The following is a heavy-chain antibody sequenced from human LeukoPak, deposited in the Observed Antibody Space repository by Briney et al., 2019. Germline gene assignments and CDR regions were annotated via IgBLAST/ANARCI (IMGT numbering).Heavy chain of an antibody. Sequence: SVKVSCKASGGTFSSYAISWVRQAPGQGLEWMGGIIPIFGTANYAQKFQGRVTITADESTSTAYMELSSLRSEDTAVYYCATAVYDFWPALYYFDYWGQGTLVTVSS. D-gene: IGHD3-3*01. CDR2: IIPIFGTA. J-gene: IGHJ4*02. CDR3: ATAVYDFWPALYYFDY. CDR1: GGTFSSYA. V-gene: IGHV1-69*13.